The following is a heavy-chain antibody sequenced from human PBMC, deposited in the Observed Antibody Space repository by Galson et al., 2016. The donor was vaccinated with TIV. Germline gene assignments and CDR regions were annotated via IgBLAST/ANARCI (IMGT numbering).Heavy chain of an antibody. CDR2: ITGGGTTT. V-gene: IGHV3-23*01. CDR3: APRGRGPDWFDP. Sequence: SLRLSCAASGFSFNNYAMNWVRQAPGKGLDWVSTITGGGTTTYYADSVKGRFTISRDNSKNTLYLQMNRLRDEDTALYYCAPRGRGPDWFDPWGQGTLVTVSS. J-gene: IGHJ5*02. CDR1: GFSFNNYA.